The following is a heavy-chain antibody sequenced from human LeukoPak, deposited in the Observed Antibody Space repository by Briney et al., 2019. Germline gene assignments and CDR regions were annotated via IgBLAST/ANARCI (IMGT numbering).Heavy chain of an antibody. J-gene: IGHJ5*02. CDR1: GFTFSDYY. CDR3: ARGIVVGRNWFDP. D-gene: IGHD2-2*01. V-gene: IGHV3-11*04. CDR2: ISSSGSTI. Sequence: PGGPLRLSCAASGFTFSDYYMSWIRQAPGKGLEWVSYISSSGSTIYYADSVKGRFTISRDNAKNSLYLQMNSLRAEDTAVYYCARGIVVGRNWFDPWAREPWSPSPQ.